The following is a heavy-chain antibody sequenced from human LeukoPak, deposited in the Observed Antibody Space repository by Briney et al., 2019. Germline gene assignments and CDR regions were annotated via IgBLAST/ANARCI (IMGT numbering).Heavy chain of an antibody. V-gene: IGHV1-2*02. J-gene: IGHJ6*03. D-gene: IGHD3-16*01. Sequence: ASVKVSCKASGYTFTSYYMRWVRQAPGQGLEWMGWINPNSGGTNYAQKFQGRVTMTRDTSISTAYMELSRLRSDDTAVYYCARSSSVTTFRVYYYYYMDVWGKGTTVTVSS. CDR3: ARSSSVTTFRVYYYYYMDV. CDR2: INPNSGGT. CDR1: GYTFTSYY.